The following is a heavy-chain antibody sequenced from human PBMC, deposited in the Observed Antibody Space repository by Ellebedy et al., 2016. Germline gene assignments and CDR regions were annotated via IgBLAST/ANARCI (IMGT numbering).Heavy chain of an antibody. CDR1: GFSVSSNY. J-gene: IGHJ4*02. CDR2: ISSSGGMT. V-gene: IGHV3-23*01. D-gene: IGHD3-9*01. CDR3: TTDRHLDILTGNFFQFDY. Sequence: GGSLRLSCVVSGFSVSSNYLSWVRQAPGTGLEWVSGISSSGGMTDYADSVKGRFTISRDNSKNTLYLQMNSLRAEDTAVYYCTTDRHLDILTGNFFQFDYWGQGTLVTVSS.